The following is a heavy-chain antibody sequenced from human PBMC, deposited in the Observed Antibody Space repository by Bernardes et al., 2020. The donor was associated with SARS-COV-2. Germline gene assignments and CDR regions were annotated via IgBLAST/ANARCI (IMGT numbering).Heavy chain of an antibody. CDR3: ARVSMKYQLPRHFDL. CDR2: VDHSGDT. J-gene: IGHJ4*02. D-gene: IGHD2-2*01. CDR1: GGSLRGNY. V-gene: IGHV4-34*01. Sequence: SETLSLTCTVSGGSLRGNYWAWIRQPPGKGLEWIGEVDHSGDTYYNASLKSRVILSAATSENQFSLTMTSVTAADTATYYCARVSMKYQLPRHFDLWGQGNLVTVSS.